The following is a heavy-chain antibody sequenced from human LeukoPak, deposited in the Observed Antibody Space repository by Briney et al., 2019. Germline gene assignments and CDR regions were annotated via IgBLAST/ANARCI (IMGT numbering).Heavy chain of an antibody. D-gene: IGHD5-24*01. V-gene: IGHV4-39*01. CDR1: GGPISSSSYY. J-gene: IGHJ4*02. CDR3: ERHSPRDAYYFDY. CDR2: IYYSGST. Sequence: KPSETLSLTCTVSGGPISSSSYYWGWIRQPPGKGLEWIGSIYYSGSTYYNPSLKSRVTISVDTSKNQFSLKLSSVTAADTAVYYCERHSPRDAYYFDYWGQGTLVTVSS.